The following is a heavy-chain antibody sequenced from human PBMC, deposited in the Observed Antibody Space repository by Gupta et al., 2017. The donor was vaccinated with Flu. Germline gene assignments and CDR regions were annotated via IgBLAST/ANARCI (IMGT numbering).Heavy chain of an antibody. D-gene: IGHD6-6*01. CDR3: ARDLSSSLGGDAFDV. V-gene: IGHV3-21*01. Sequence: EVQLVESGGGLVKPGGSLRLSCVASGFTFRTSSMNWVRQAPGKGLEWVSSISYTGSYIYYADSVKGRFAISRDNANKSMFLQMDSLRAEDTATYYCARDLSSSLGGDAFDVWGQGTMVTVSS. CDR1: GFTFRTSS. CDR2: ISYTGSYI. J-gene: IGHJ3*01.